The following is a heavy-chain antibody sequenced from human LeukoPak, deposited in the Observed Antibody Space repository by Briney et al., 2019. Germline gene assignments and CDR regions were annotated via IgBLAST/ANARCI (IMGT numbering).Heavy chain of an antibody. CDR1: GYSFSTHG. CDR2: IMPIFGAT. CDR3: ARVATVGSLDD. J-gene: IGHJ4*02. V-gene: IGHV1-69*05. Sequence: SVKVSCEASGYSFSTHGIRWVRQAPGQGLERMGGIMPIFGATNYAQKFQGRLTITTDRSTSTAYMELNNLSYEDTALYYCARVATVGSLDDWGQGTLVTVSS. D-gene: IGHD4-23*01.